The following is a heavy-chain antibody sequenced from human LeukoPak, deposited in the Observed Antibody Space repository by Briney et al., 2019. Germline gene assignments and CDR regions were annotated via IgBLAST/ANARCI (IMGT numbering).Heavy chain of an antibody. CDR1: GYTLSELS. J-gene: IGHJ6*03. D-gene: IGHD2-15*01. V-gene: IGHV1-24*01. Sequence: ASVKVSCKVSGYTLSELSMHWVRQAPGKGLEWMGGVDPEDGETIYAQKFQGRVTMTEDTSTDTAYMELSSLRSEDTAVYYCATGPRGVAATFYYYYYMDVWGKGTTVTVSS. CDR2: VDPEDGET. CDR3: ATGPRGVAATFYYYYYMDV.